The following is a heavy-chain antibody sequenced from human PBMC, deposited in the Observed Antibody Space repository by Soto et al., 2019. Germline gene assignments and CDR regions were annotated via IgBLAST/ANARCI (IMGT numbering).Heavy chain of an antibody. Sequence: GGSLRLSCAASGFTFSSYGMHWVRQAPGKGLEWVAVISYDGSNKYYADSVKGRFTISRDNSKNTLYLQMNSLRAEDTAVYYCAKDSYGDNPYYYYYGMDVWGQGTTVTVSS. CDR1: GFTFSSYG. D-gene: IGHD4-17*01. CDR2: ISYDGSNK. CDR3: AKDSYGDNPYYYYYGMDV. J-gene: IGHJ6*02. V-gene: IGHV3-30*18.